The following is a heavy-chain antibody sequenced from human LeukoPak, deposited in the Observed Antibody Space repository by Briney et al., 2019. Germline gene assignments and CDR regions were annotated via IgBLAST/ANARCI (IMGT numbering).Heavy chain of an antibody. V-gene: IGHV3-23*01. CDR1: GTIFSSYD. CDR2: IRPSGDNT. J-gene: IGHJ5*02. Sequence: PGGSLRLSCGASGTIFSSYDMTWVRQAPGRGLEWVSSIRPSGDNTYYGDSVKGRFTISRDNSKNTVYLQMNNMRVDDTAVYYCARVAGWHWFDPWGQGTLVTVSS. CDR3: ARVAGWHWFDP. D-gene: IGHD6-19*01.